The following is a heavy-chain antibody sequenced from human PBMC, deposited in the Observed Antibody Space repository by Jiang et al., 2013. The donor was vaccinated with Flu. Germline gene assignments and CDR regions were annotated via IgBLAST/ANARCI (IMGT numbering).Heavy chain of an antibody. D-gene: IGHD3-22*01. Sequence: FQGRVTITADESTSTAYMELSSLRSEDTAVYYCARDRPYYYDSSGYSLYYFDYWGQGTLVTVSS. V-gene: IGHV1-69*01. CDR3: ARDRPYYYDSSGYSLYYFDY. J-gene: IGHJ4*02.